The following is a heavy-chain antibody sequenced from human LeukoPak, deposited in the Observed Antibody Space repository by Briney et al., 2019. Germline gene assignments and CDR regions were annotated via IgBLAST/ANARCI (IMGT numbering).Heavy chain of an antibody. CDR1: GGSLSSSSYY. Sequence: PSETLSLTCTVSGGSLSSSSYYWGWIRQPPGKGLEWIGSIYYSGSTYYNPSLKSRVTISVDTSKNQFSLKLISVTAADTAVYYCARHLKKAFGVVIPRPNWFDPWGQGTLVTVSS. CDR3: ARHLKKAFGVVIPRPNWFDP. J-gene: IGHJ5*02. V-gene: IGHV4-39*01. CDR2: IYYSGST. D-gene: IGHD3-3*01.